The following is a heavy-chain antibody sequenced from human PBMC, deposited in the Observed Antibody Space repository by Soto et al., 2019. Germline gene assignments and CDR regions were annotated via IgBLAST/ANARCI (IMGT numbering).Heavy chain of an antibody. CDR3: ARGGEYSSSWYGDYFDY. Sequence: QVQLVESGGGVVQPGRSLRLSCAASGFTFSSYGMHWVRQAPGKGLEWVAVIWDDGSNKYYADSVKGRFTISRDNSKNTLYLQMNSLRAEDTAVYYCARGGEYSSSWYGDYFDYWGQGTLVTVSS. CDR1: GFTFSSYG. CDR2: IWDDGSNK. V-gene: IGHV3-33*01. J-gene: IGHJ4*02. D-gene: IGHD6-13*01.